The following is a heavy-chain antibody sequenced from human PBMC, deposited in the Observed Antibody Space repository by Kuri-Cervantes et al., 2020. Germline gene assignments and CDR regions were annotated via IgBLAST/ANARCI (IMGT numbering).Heavy chain of an antibody. V-gene: IGHV3-74*01. CDR2: INSDGSRT. CDR1: GFTFSNFW. D-gene: IGHD4-17*01. Sequence: GESLKISCAASGFTFSNFWMHWVRQAPGKGLVWVSRINSDGSRTIYADSVKGRFTISRDNSKNTLYLQMNSLRAEDTAVYYCAKDPGLTVTMPDYWGQGTLVTVSS. CDR3: AKDPGLTVTMPDY. J-gene: IGHJ4*02.